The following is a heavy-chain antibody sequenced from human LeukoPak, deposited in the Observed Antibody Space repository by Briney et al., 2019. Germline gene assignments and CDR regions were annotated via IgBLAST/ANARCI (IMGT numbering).Heavy chain of an antibody. Sequence: ASVKVSCKASGYTFTGYYMHWVRQAAGEGLEWMGWINPNSGGTNYAQNFQGRVTMTRDTSISTASMELSRLRSDDTAVYYCARGGRYCSGGSCYFPGWFDPWGQGTLVTVSS. CDR2: INPNSGGT. CDR1: GYTFTGYY. CDR3: ARGGRYCSGGSCYFPGWFDP. J-gene: IGHJ5*02. D-gene: IGHD2-15*01. V-gene: IGHV1-2*02.